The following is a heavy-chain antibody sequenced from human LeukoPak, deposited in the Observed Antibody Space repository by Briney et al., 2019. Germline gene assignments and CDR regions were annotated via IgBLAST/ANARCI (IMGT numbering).Heavy chain of an antibody. V-gene: IGHV4-61*02. CDR3: ERDKRYSTVTGNWFDP. Sequence: PSQTLSLTCTVSGGSISSGSYYWSWIRQPAGKGLEWIGRIYTSGSTNYNPSLKSRVTISVDTSKNQFSLKLSSVTAADTAVYYCERDKRYSTVTGNWFDPWGQGTLVTVSS. CDR2: IYTSGST. CDR1: GGSISSGSYY. J-gene: IGHJ5*02. D-gene: IGHD4-17*01.